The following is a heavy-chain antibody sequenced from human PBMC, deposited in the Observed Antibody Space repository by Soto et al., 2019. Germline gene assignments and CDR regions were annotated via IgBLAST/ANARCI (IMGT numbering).Heavy chain of an antibody. CDR3: ARNPSIFTSIVVVPAAMRNFDY. CDR1: GGSISSSSYY. Sequence: SETLSLTCTVSGGSISSSSYYWGWIRQPPGKGLEWIGSIYYSGSTYYNPSLKSRVTISVDTSKNQFSLKLSSVTAADTAVYYCARNPSIFTSIVVVPAAMRNFDYWGQGTLVTVSS. D-gene: IGHD2-2*01. CDR2: IYYSGST. V-gene: IGHV4-39*01. J-gene: IGHJ4*02.